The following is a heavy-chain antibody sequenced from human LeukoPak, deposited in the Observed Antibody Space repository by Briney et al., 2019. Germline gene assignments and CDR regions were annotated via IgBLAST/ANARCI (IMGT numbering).Heavy chain of an antibody. CDR3: ATDSSAWSRDN. J-gene: IGHJ4*02. CDR2: ITITGYI. CDR1: GFTFSSRS. D-gene: IGHD6-19*01. Sequence: GGSLRLSCAASGFTFSSRSMDWVRQAPGKGLEWVSTITITGYIYYANSVKGRFTISRDNAKNSLYLQMDSLRAEDTAIYYCATDSSAWSRDNWGQGTQVTVSS. V-gene: IGHV3-21*01.